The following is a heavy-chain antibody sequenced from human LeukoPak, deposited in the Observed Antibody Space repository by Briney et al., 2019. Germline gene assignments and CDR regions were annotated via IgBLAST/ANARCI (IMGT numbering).Heavy chain of an antibody. V-gene: IGHV3-30*04. D-gene: IGHD1-20*01. CDR1: GFTFSSYA. CDR2: ISYDGSNK. CDR3: ARLLVYNSGGEAFDH. Sequence: GRSLRLSCAASGFTFSSYAMHWVRQAPGKGLEWVAVISYDGSNKKYGDSVKGRFTISRDNSKNTLDLQMNSLRAEDTAVYYCARLLVYNSGGEAFDHWGQGTLVTVSS. J-gene: IGHJ4*02.